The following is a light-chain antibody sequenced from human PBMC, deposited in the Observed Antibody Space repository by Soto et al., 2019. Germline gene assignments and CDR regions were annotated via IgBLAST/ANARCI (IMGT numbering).Light chain of an antibody. CDR2: DAS. Sequence: DIQMTQSPSTLSASIGDRVTITCRASQTISEWLAWYQQKPGKAPKVLIYDASNLESGAPSRFSGSGSGTIFTLTINSLQPDDFATYYCQQYNSSPWTFGQGTKVDIK. V-gene: IGKV1-5*01. CDR1: QTISEW. J-gene: IGKJ1*01. CDR3: QQYNSSPWT.